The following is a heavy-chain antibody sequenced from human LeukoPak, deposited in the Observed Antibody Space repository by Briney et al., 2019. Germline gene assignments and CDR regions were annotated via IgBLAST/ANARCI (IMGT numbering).Heavy chain of an antibody. CDR1: GFTFSSYE. CDR3: ARRPLWLYGAFDI. Sequence: GGSLRLSCAASGFTFSSYEMNWVRQAPGKGLEWVSYISSSGSTIYYADSVKGRFTISRDNAKSSLYLQMNSLRAEDTAVYYCARRPLWLYGAFDIWGQGTMVTVSS. CDR2: ISSSGSTI. V-gene: IGHV3-48*03. D-gene: IGHD2-2*02. J-gene: IGHJ3*02.